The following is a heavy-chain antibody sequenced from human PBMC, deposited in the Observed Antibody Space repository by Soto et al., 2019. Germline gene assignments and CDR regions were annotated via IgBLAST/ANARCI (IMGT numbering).Heavy chain of an antibody. Sequence: TSETQSLTSPVSGGSIRSYYWSWIRQPPGKGLEWIGYIYYSGSTNYNPSLKSRVTISVDTSKNQFSLKLSSVTAADTAVYYCARGRQWLDSFDPWGQGTLVTGSS. D-gene: IGHD6-19*01. J-gene: IGHJ5*02. V-gene: IGHV4-59*01. CDR1: GGSIRSYY. CDR2: IYYSGST. CDR3: ARGRQWLDSFDP.